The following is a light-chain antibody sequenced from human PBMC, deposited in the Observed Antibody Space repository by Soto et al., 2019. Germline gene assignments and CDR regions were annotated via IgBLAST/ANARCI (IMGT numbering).Light chain of an antibody. CDR1: QSVANNY. Sequence: EIVLTHSPGTLSLSPGERATLSCRASQSVANNYLAWYQQRPGQAPRLVIYDASSRATGIPDRFSGSGSGTDFTLTISRLEPEDFAVYYCQQYGSSGTFGQGTKVDIK. CDR2: DAS. CDR3: QQYGSSGT. V-gene: IGKV3-20*01. J-gene: IGKJ1*01.